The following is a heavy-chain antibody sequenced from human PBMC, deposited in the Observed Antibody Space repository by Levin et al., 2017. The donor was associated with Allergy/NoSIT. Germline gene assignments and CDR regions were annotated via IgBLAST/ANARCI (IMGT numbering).Heavy chain of an antibody. D-gene: IGHD4-17*01. CDR3: ARHDYGDYCFDY. V-gene: IGHV1-69*13. Sequence: SVKVSCKASGGTFSSYAISWVRQAPGQGLEWMGGIIPIFGTANYAQKFQGRVTITADESTSTAYMELSSLRSEDTAVYYCARHDYGDYCFDYWGQGTLVTVSS. J-gene: IGHJ4*02. CDR1: GGTFSSYA. CDR2: IIPIFGTA.